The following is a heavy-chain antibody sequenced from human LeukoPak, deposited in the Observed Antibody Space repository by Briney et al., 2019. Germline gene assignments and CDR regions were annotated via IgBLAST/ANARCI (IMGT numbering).Heavy chain of an antibody. J-gene: IGHJ4*02. Sequence: GGSLRLSCAASGFTFSRDSMNWVRQAPGKGLEWVSYINGGGSPIYYADSVKGRFTISRDNSKNTLYLQMNSLRAEDTAVYYCARESYDSNYYFDYWGQGTLVTVSS. CDR2: INGGGSPI. V-gene: IGHV3-48*01. CDR1: GFTFSRDS. D-gene: IGHD3-22*01. CDR3: ARESYDSNYYFDY.